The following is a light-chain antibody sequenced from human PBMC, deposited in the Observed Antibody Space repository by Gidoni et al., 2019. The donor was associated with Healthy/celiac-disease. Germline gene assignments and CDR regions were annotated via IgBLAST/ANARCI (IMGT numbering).Light chain of an antibody. Sequence: EIVLTQSPGTLSLSPGERATLSCRASQSVSRSYLAWYQQKPGQAPRLLIYGASSRATGIPDRFSGSWSGTDFTLTISILEPEDFAVYYCQQYGSSPYTFGQGTKLEIK. CDR3: QQYGSSPYT. CDR2: GAS. J-gene: IGKJ2*01. V-gene: IGKV3-20*01. CDR1: QSVSRSY.